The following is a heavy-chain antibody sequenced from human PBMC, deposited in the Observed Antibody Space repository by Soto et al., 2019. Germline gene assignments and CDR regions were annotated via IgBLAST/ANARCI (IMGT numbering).Heavy chain of an antibody. V-gene: IGHV4-31*03. Sequence: QVQLQESGPGLVKPSQTLSLTCTVSGGSISSGGYYWSWIRQHPGKGLEWIGYIYYSGSTYYNPSLKSRVTISVDTSKNQFSLKLSSVTAADTAVYYCARGSGGEWLSVAYYYYYGMDVWGQGTTVTVSS. CDR2: IYYSGST. CDR1: GGSISSGGYY. D-gene: IGHD3-3*01. J-gene: IGHJ6*02. CDR3: ARGSGGEWLSVAYYYYYGMDV.